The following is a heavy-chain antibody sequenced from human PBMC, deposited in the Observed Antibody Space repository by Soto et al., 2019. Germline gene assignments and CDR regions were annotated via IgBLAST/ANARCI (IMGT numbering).Heavy chain of an antibody. Sequence: SETLSLTCTVSGGSISSGDYYWGWIRQPPGKGLEWIGYIYYSGSTYYNPSLKSRITISVDTSKNQFSLKLSSVTAADTAVYYCARERPDGARLDPWGQGTLVTVPS. J-gene: IGHJ5*02. CDR3: ARERPDGARLDP. CDR1: GGSISSGDYY. D-gene: IGHD6-6*01. V-gene: IGHV4-30-4*01. CDR2: IYYSGST.